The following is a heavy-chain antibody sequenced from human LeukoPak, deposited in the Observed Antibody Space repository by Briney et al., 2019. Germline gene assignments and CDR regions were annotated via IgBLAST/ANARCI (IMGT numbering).Heavy chain of an antibody. CDR2: ISGSGGST. D-gene: IGHD3-10*01. Sequence: PGGSLRLSCAASGFTSSSYAMSWVRQAPGKGLEWVSAISGSGGSTYYADSVKGRFTISRDNSKNTLYLQMNSLRAEDTAVYYCAKWRVRLLWFGESPYNWFDPWGQGTLVTVSS. J-gene: IGHJ5*02. CDR1: GFTSSSYA. CDR3: AKWRVRLLWFGESPYNWFDP. V-gene: IGHV3-23*01.